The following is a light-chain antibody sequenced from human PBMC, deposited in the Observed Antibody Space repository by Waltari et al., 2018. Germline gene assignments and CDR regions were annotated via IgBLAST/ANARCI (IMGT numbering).Light chain of an antibody. Sequence: QSALTQPASVSGSPGQSITISCTGTSSDVGSYNLVSWYQPHPGTAPKLIIYEVTKRPSGVANRFSGSKSGNTASLTIAGLQAEYETDYYCCSFVGSRTSLYVFGTGTKVSVL. CDR2: EVT. V-gene: IGLV2-23*02. J-gene: IGLJ1*01. CDR1: SSDVGSYNL. CDR3: CSFVGSRTSLYV.